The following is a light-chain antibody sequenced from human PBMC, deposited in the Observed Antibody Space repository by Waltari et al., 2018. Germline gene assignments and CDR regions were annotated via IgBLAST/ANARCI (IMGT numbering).Light chain of an antibody. CDR3: QQYYSTPPIT. CDR2: WAS. J-gene: IGKJ5*01. Sequence: DIVLTQSPDSLAVSLGERATINCKSSQSVLYSSTNKNYLAWYQQKPGQPPKLLIYWASTRESGVPDRFSGSGSGADFTLTNSSLQAEDVAVYYCQQYYSTPPITFGQGTRLEIK. CDR1: QSVLYSSTNKNY. V-gene: IGKV4-1*01.